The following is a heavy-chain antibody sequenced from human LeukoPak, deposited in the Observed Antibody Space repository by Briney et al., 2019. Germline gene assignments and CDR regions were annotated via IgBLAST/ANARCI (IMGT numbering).Heavy chain of an antibody. D-gene: IGHD4-17*01. J-gene: IGHJ4*02. Sequence: KPSETLSLTCTVSGGSISSYYWSWIRQPPGKGLEWIGEINHSGSTNYNPSLKSRVTISVDTSKNQFSLKLSSVTAADTAVYYCARGHGDYNYWGQGTLVTVSS. V-gene: IGHV4-34*01. CDR1: GGSISSYY. CDR2: INHSGST. CDR3: ARGHGDYNY.